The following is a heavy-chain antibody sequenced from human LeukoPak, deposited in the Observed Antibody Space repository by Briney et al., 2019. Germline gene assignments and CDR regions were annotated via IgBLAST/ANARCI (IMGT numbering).Heavy chain of an antibody. Sequence: SETLSLTCAVYGVSFSGYYWSWIRQPPRKGLDWIGEINHGGSTNYNPSLKSRATIPVDTPKNQFSLKLSSVTAADTAVYYCARGQRYSSRPRFDPWGQGTLVTVSS. J-gene: IGHJ5*02. CDR2: INHGGST. D-gene: IGHD6-13*01. V-gene: IGHV4-34*01. CDR3: ARGQRYSSRPRFDP. CDR1: GVSFSGYY.